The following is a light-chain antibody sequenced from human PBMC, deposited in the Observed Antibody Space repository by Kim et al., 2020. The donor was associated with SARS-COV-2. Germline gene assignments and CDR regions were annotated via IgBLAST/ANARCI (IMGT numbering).Light chain of an antibody. Sequence: ASVGDRVTITCRASQSISSYLNWYQQKPGKAPKLLIYAASSLQSGVPSRFSGSGSGTDFTLTISSLQPEDFATYYCQQIYSTPLTFGGGTKVDIK. V-gene: IGKV1-39*01. CDR2: AAS. CDR1: QSISSY. J-gene: IGKJ4*01. CDR3: QQIYSTPLT.